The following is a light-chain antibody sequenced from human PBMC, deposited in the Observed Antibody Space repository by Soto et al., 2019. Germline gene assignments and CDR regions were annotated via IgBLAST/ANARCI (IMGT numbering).Light chain of an antibody. CDR2: GAS. V-gene: IGKV3-20*01. Sequence: EIVLTQSSATLSFSPGERATLSCRASQSVSSYLAWYQQKPGQAPRLLIYGASNRATGIPDRFSGSGSGTDFTLTISRLEPEDFAVYYCQQYGSSGTFGQGTKVDIK. CDR1: QSVSSY. J-gene: IGKJ1*01. CDR3: QQYGSSGT.